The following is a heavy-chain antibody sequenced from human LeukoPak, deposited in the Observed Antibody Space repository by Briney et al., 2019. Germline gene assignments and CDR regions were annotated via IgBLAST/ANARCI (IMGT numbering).Heavy chain of an antibody. D-gene: IGHD1-26*01. CDR3: AKDDLVGAGLYYYYYMDV. CDR1: GFTFDDYA. V-gene: IGHV3-43*02. J-gene: IGHJ6*03. CDR2: ISGDGGST. Sequence: GGSLRLSCAASGFTFDDYAMHWVRQAPGKGLEWVSLISGDGGSTYYADSVKGRFTISRDNSKNSLYLQMNSLRTEDTALYYCAKDDLVGAGLYYYYYMDVWGKGTTVTVSS.